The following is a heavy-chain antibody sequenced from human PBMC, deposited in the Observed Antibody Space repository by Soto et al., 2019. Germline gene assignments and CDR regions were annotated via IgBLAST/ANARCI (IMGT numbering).Heavy chain of an antibody. J-gene: IGHJ6*02. CDR1: GYSFTSYW. CDR3: ARQGAIVATTREYYYYGMDV. Sequence: GESLKISCKGSGYSFTSYWIGWVRQMPGKGLEWMGIIYPGDSDTRYSPSFQGQVTISADKSISTAYLQGSSLKASDTAMYYCARQGAIVATTREYYYYGMDVWGQGTTVTVSS. D-gene: IGHD5-12*01. V-gene: IGHV5-51*01. CDR2: IYPGDSDT.